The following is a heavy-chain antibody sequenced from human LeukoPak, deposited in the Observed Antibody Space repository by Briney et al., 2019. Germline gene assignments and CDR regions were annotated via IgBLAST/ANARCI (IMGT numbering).Heavy chain of an antibody. CDR2: IKQDGSEK. CDR3: ARVWSAFDV. CDR1: GFTFRSYS. Sequence: GGSLRLSCAASGFTFRSYSMNWVRQAPGKGLEWVAHIKQDGSEKNYVDSVEGRFTISRDNAKNSVYLQMNSLRAEDTAVYYCARVWSAFDVWGQGTMVTVSS. D-gene: IGHD3-3*01. V-gene: IGHV3-7*04. J-gene: IGHJ3*01.